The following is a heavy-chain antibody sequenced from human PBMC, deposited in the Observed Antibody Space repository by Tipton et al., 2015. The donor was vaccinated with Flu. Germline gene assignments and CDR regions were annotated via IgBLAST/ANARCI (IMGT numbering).Heavy chain of an antibody. J-gene: IGHJ4*02. CDR3: ARVILTYDSSGYKPFDY. V-gene: IGHV4-34*01. D-gene: IGHD3-22*01. CDR1: GGSFSGYY. CDR2: INHSGST. Sequence: TLSLTCAVYGGSFSGYYWSWIRQPPGKGLEWIGEINHSGSTNYNPSLKSRVTISVDTSKNQFSLKLSSVTAADTAVYYCARVILTYDSSGYKPFDYWGQGTLVTVSS.